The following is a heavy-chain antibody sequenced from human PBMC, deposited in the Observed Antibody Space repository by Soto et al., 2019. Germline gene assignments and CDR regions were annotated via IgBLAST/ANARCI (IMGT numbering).Heavy chain of an antibody. V-gene: IGHV1-58*01. Sequence: SVKVSCKASGFTFTSSAVQWVRQARGQRLEWIGWIVVGSGNTNYAQKFQERVTITRDMSTSTAYMELSSLRSEDTAVYYCAAGRDYDFWSGYLGNGFDPWGQGTRVTVSS. J-gene: IGHJ5*02. CDR2: IVVGSGNT. CDR1: GFTFTSSA. CDR3: AAGRDYDFWSGYLGNGFDP. D-gene: IGHD3-3*01.